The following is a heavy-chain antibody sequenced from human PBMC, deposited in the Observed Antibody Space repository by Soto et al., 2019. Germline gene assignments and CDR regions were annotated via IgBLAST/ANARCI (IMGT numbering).Heavy chain of an antibody. CDR3: ARGPVVTPKFSYYYYGMDV. D-gene: IGHD2-21*02. V-gene: IGHV3-33*01. Sequence: PGGSLRLSCAASVFTFSSYGMHWVRQAPGKGLEWVAVICYDGSNKYYADSVKGRFTISRDNSKNTLYLQMNSLRAEDTAVYYCARGPVVTPKFSYYYYGMDVWGQGTTVTVSS. J-gene: IGHJ6*02. CDR2: ICYDGSNK. CDR1: VFTFSSYG.